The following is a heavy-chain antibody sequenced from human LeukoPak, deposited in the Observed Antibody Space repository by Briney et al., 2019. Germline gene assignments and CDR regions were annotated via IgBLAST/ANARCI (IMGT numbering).Heavy chain of an antibody. CDR3: ARRRGSYSDDY. Sequence: GGSLRLSCAASAFTFSSYTMNWVRQAPGKGLEWVSSISSSGSYIYYADSVKGRFTISRDNAKNSLYLQMNSLRAEDTAVYYCARRRGSYSDDYWGQGTLVTVSS. CDR2: ISSSGSYI. CDR1: AFTFSSYT. D-gene: IGHD1-26*01. J-gene: IGHJ4*02. V-gene: IGHV3-21*01.